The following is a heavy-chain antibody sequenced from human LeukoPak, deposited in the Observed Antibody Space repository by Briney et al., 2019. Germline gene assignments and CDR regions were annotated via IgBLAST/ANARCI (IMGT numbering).Heavy chain of an antibody. J-gene: IGHJ4*02. D-gene: IGHD7-27*01. Sequence: GGSLRLSCTASGFTFGDYAMSWFRQAPGKGLEWVGFITSKAYGGTTEYAASVKGGFTISRDDSKSIAYLQMNSLKTEDTAVYYCTREHSTNWGGYWGQGTLVTVSS. CDR3: TREHSTNWGGY. CDR1: GFTFGDYA. V-gene: IGHV3-49*03. CDR2: ITSKAYGGTT.